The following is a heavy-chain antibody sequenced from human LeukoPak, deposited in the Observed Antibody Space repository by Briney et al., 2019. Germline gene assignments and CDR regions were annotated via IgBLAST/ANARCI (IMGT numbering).Heavy chain of an antibody. D-gene: IGHD5-24*01. CDR3: ARDYKYAFDN. Sequence: GGSLRLSCAASGFTFSDYSMNWVRQAPGKGLEWISYIGIDSGNTNYADSVKGRFTISGDKAKNSLYLQMNSLRVEDTAVYYWARDYKYAFDNWGQGTLFTVSS. J-gene: IGHJ4*02. CDR1: GFTFSDYS. V-gene: IGHV3-48*01. CDR2: IGIDSGNT.